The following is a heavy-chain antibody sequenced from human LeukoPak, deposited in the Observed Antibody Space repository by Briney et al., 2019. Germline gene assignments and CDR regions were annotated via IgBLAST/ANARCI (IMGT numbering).Heavy chain of an antibody. Sequence: GGSLRLSCAASGFTFSSYAMSWVRQAPGKGLEWVSAISGSGGSTYYADSVKGRFTISRDNSKNTLYMQMNSLRAEDTAVYYCAKIPVVVAATHYFDYWGQGTLVTVSS. CDR3: AKIPVVVAATHYFDY. V-gene: IGHV3-23*01. CDR2: ISGSGGST. J-gene: IGHJ4*02. CDR1: GFTFSSYA. D-gene: IGHD2-15*01.